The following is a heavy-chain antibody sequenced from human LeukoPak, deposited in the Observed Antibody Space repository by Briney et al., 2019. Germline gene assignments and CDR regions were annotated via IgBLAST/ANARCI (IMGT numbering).Heavy chain of an antibody. V-gene: IGHV1-8*03. CDR3: ARPAAELGYCSSTSCRHMGGNYYYYYMDV. J-gene: IGHJ6*03. CDR1: GYTFTSYD. CDR2: MNPNSGNT. Sequence: GASVKVSCKASGYTFTSYDINWVRQATGQGLEWMGWMNPNSGNTGYAQKFQGRVTITRNTSISTAYMELSRLRSDDTAVYYCARPAAELGYCSSTSCRHMGGNYYYYYMDVWGKGTTVTVSS. D-gene: IGHD2-2*01.